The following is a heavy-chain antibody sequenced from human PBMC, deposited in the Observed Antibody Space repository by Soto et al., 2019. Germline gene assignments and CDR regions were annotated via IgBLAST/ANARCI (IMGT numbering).Heavy chain of an antibody. Sequence: GGSLRLSCAASGFTFSSYWMSWVRQAPGKGLEWVANIKQDGSNTYYADSVMGRFTISRDNSKNTLNLQMNSLRAEDTAVYYCAKFAAAAYCSSTSCSDYWGQGTLVTVSS. CDR2: IKQDGSNT. CDR1: GFTFSSYW. V-gene: IGHV3-7*03. J-gene: IGHJ4*02. D-gene: IGHD2-2*01. CDR3: AKFAAAAYCSSTSCSDY.